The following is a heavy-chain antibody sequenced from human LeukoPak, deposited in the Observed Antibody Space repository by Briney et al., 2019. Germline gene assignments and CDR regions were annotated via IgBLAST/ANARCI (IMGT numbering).Heavy chain of an antibody. D-gene: IGHD3-16*02. CDR3: ARGDPLRY. CDR1: GGAISSGGYY. Sequence: PSQTLSLTCTVSGGAISSGGYYWSWIRQHPEKGPEWIGHTFYSGGTYYNPSLKSRVSMSVDTSQNHFSLKLTSVTAADTAVYYCARGDPLRYWGQGIRVTVSS. V-gene: IGHV4-31*03. J-gene: IGHJ4*02. CDR2: TFYSGGT.